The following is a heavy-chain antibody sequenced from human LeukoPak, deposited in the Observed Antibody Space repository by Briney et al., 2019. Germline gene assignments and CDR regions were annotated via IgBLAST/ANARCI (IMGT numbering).Heavy chain of an antibody. J-gene: IGHJ4*02. D-gene: IGHD2-21*02. CDR1: GFTFSSYS. Sequence: GGSLRLSCAASGFTFSSYSINWVRQAPGKGLEWVSSISSSSNYIYYADSVKGRFTISRDNAKNSLYLQMNSLRAEDTAVYYCARGDSAFDYWGQGTLATASS. CDR3: ARGDSAFDY. CDR2: ISSSSNYI. V-gene: IGHV3-21*01.